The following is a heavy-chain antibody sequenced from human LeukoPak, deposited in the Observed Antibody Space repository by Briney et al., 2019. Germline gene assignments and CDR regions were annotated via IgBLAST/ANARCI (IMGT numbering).Heavy chain of an antibody. CDR2: IRYDGSNK. Sequence: GGSLRLSCAASGFTFSSYGMHWVRQAPGKGLEWAAFIRYDGSNKYYADSVKGRFTISRDNSKNTLYLQMNSLRAEDTAVYYCAKDRHSSGWYTDWGQGSLVTVSS. CDR1: GFTFSSYG. J-gene: IGHJ4*02. D-gene: IGHD6-19*01. CDR3: AKDRHSSGWYTD. V-gene: IGHV3-30*02.